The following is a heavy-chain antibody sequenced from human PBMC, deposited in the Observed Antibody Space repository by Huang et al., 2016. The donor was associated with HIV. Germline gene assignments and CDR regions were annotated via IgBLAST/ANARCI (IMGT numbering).Heavy chain of an antibody. D-gene: IGHD3-9*01. Sequence: QVQLQESGPGLVKPSETLSLTCPVSGGSISSSTYYWGWIRQPPGKGLEWIGTIYYSGDTYYNPSLKSRVTLSVYTSKNQFSLNLSSVTAADTAVYYCARIPGNFDYFSAFDVWGQGTMVAVSP. CDR1: GGSISSSTYY. J-gene: IGHJ3*01. V-gene: IGHV4-39*01. CDR2: IYYSGDT. CDR3: ARIPGNFDYFSAFDV.